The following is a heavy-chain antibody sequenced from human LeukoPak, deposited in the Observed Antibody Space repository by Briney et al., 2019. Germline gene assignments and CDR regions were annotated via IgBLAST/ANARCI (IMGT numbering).Heavy chain of an antibody. V-gene: IGHV3-23*01. Sequence: PGGSLRPSCAASGFTFSSYAMSWVRQAPGKGLEWVSAISGSGGSTYYADSVKGRFTISRDNSKNTLYLQMNSLRAEDTAVYYCAKGLVGGVKVSNYYYYYMDVWGKGTTVTVSS. CDR2: ISGSGGST. CDR3: AKGLVGGVKVSNYYYYYMDV. D-gene: IGHD3-16*01. J-gene: IGHJ6*03. CDR1: GFTFSSYA.